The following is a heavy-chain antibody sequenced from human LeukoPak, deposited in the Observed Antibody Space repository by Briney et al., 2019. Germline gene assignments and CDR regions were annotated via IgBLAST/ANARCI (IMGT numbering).Heavy chain of an antibody. V-gene: IGHV1-69*04. CDR2: IIPILGIA. CDR3: ASSRGGLSYYYGMDV. J-gene: IGHJ6*02. D-gene: IGHD3-10*01. Sequence: SVKVSCKASGGTFSSYAISWVRQAPGQGLEWMGRIIPILGIANYAQKLQGRVTMTTDTSTSTAYMELRSLRSDDTAVYYCASSRGGLSYYYGMDVWGQGTTVTVSS. CDR1: GGTFSSYA.